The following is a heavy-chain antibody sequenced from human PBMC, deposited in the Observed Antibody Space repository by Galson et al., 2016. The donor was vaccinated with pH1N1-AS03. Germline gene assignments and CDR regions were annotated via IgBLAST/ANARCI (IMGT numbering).Heavy chain of an antibody. CDR3: AADDYVAASFDN. J-gene: IGHJ4*02. Sequence: SLRLSCAASGLIFSNSAMHWVRQAPGKGLEWVAVMSYDGGNEYYADAVKGRFTISRDHSRNTLYLQMNSLRVEDTAEYYCAADDYVAASFDNWGQGTLVTVSS. D-gene: IGHD3-16*01. V-gene: IGHV3-30-3*01. CDR2: MSYDGGNE. CDR1: GLIFSNSA.